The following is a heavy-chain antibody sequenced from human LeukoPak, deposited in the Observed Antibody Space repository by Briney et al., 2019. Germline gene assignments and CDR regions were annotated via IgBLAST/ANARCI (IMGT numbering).Heavy chain of an antibody. V-gene: IGHV4-34*01. CDR1: GGSISNGGYY. D-gene: IGHD3-3*01. CDR2: INHSGST. CDR3: ARVKLRFLEWLQPHPHHYFDY. J-gene: IGHJ4*02. Sequence: SETLSLTCTVSGGSISNGGYYWSWIRQPPGKGLEWIGEINHSGSTNYNPSLKSRVTISVDTSKNQFSLKLSSVTAADTAVYYCARVKLRFLEWLQPHPHHYFDYWGQGTLVTVSS.